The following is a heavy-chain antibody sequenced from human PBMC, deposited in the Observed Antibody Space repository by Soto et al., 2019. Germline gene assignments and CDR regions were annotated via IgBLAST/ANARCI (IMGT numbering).Heavy chain of an antibody. Sequence: QVQLVESGGGVVQPGRSLRLSCAASGFTFSSYAMHWVRQAPGKGLEWVAVISYDGSNKYYADSVKGRFTISRDNSKKTLYLQMNSRRAEDTAVYYCASPIPCSGGRCYHPGGQGTLVTVSS. CDR2: ISYDGSNK. V-gene: IGHV3-30-3*01. J-gene: IGHJ4*02. D-gene: IGHD2-15*01. CDR3: ASPIPCSGGRCYHP. CDR1: GFTFSSYA.